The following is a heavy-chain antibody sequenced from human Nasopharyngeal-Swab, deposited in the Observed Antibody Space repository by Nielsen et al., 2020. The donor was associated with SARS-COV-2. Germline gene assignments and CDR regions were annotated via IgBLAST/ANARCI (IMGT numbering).Heavy chain of an antibody. D-gene: IGHD3-22*01. CDR1: GASITDNNYY. CDR2: ITYRGPT. CDR3: ARHSRVTTVVVVTLFDY. J-gene: IGHJ4*02. Sequence: SETLSLTCTVSGASITDNNYYWAWIRQPPGKGLEWIGSITYRGPTFYNPSLKSRVSISVGASQNQFSLNLWSVTAADTTVFYCARHSRVTTVVVVTLFDYWGRGSLVTVSS. V-gene: IGHV4-39*01.